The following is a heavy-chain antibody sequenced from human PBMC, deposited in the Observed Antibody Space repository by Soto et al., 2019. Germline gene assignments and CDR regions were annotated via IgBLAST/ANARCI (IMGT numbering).Heavy chain of an antibody. D-gene: IGHD4-17*01. Sequence: PSETLSLTCTVSGGSISSGGYYWSWIRQHPGKGLEWIGYIYYSGSTYYNPSLKSRVTISVDTSKNQFSLKLSSVTAADTAVYYCARDGPTEWFDPWGQRTLVTVSS. J-gene: IGHJ5*02. V-gene: IGHV4-31*03. CDR3: ARDGPTEWFDP. CDR1: GGSISSGGYY. CDR2: IYYSGST.